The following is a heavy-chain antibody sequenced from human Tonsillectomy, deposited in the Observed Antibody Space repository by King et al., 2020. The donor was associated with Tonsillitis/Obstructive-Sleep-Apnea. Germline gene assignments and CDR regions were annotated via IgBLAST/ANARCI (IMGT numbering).Heavy chain of an antibody. D-gene: IGHD5-24*01. CDR2: INHSGST. CDR1: GGSFSGYY. J-gene: IGHJ3*02. CDR3: SRGSGRRDVYNNDAFDI. V-gene: IGHV4-34*01. Sequence: HVQLQQWGAGLLKPSETLSLTCAVYGGSFSGYYWSWIRQPPGKGLEWIGEINHSGSTNYNPSLKSRVPISADTSKNQFSRKLGYVTAADTAVYYCSRGSGRRDVYNNDAFDIWGQGTMVTVSS.